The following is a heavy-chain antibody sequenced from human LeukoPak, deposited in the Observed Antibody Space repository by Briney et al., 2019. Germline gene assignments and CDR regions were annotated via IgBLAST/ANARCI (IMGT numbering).Heavy chain of an antibody. J-gene: IGHJ4*02. Sequence: PGGSLRLSCAASGFTFSSYAMSWVRQAPGKGLEWVSAISGSGGSTYYADSVKGRFTISRDNSKNTLYLQMNSLRAEDTAVYYCAKDSIVVVIATLQFDYWGQGTLVTVSS. D-gene: IGHD3-22*01. CDR3: AKDSIVVVIATLQFDY. CDR2: ISGSGGST. CDR1: GFTFSSYA. V-gene: IGHV3-23*01.